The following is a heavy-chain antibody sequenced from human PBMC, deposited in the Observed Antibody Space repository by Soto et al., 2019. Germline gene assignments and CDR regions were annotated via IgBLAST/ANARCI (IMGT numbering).Heavy chain of an antibody. CDR2: INPRNGDT. Sequence: QVQLVQSGAEVKKPGASVKVSCKVSGYTFTGNYMHWMRQAPGQGPEWMGWINPRNGDTDYAQKFQGRVTRTRDTSISTAYMDLSRLTSDDTAIYFCVRGGGVDVVTPTRIVFDYWGQGTLLTVSS. V-gene: IGHV1-2*02. CDR3: VRGGGVDVVTPTRIVFDY. J-gene: IGHJ4*02. D-gene: IGHD2-21*02. CDR1: GYTFTGNY.